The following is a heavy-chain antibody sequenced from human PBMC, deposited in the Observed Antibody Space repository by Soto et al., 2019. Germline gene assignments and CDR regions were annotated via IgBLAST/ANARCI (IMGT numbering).Heavy chain of an antibody. V-gene: IGHV3-30-3*01. Sequence: QVQLVESGGGVVQPGRSLRLSCAASGFTFSSYTMHWVRQAPGKGLEWVALISYDGRTKYYEDSVKGRFTISRDNSKNKLFLQLSSLRAEDTAVYYCARDQSDMATTDDAFDIWGQGTMVTVSS. CDR1: GFTFSSYT. CDR3: ARDQSDMATTDDAFDI. J-gene: IGHJ3*02. D-gene: IGHD5-18*01. CDR2: ISYDGRTK.